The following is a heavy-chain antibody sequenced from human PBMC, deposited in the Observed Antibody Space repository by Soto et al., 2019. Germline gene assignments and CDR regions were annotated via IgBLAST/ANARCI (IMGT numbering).Heavy chain of an antibody. Sequence: PSETLSLTCTVSGGSISSYYWSWIRQPPGKGLEWIGYIYYSGSTNYNPSLKSRVTISVDTSKNQFSLKLSSVTAADTAVYYCARHRDFWSGYSALPYYYMDVWCTGTTVTVSS. CDR3: ARHRDFWSGYSALPYYYMDV. CDR2: IYYSGST. CDR1: GGSISSYY. V-gene: IGHV4-59*08. J-gene: IGHJ6*03. D-gene: IGHD3-3*01.